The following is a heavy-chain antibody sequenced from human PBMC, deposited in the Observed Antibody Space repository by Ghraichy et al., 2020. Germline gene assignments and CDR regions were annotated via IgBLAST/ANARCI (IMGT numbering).Heavy chain of an antibody. V-gene: IGHV3-23*01. CDR2: ISGSGGST. CDR3: AKDGYSGYEYYYYYYYMDV. D-gene: IGHD5-12*01. CDR1: GFTFSSYA. Sequence: GGSLRLSCAASGFTFSSYAMSWVRQAPGKGLEWVSAISGSGGSTYYADSVKGRFTISRDNSKNTLYLQMNSLRAEDTAVYYCAKDGYSGYEYYYYYYYMDVWGKGTTVTVSS. J-gene: IGHJ6*03.